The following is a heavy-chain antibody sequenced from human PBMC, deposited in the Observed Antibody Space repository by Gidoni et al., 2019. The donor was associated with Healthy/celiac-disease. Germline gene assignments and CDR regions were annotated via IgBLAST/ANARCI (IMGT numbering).Heavy chain of an antibody. Sequence: EFQLVEPGGGWVQPGGSLRPSCAASGFTVTSNHMSWFRQDPGKGREWVSVIYNGGSTYYEDSVKGRFAISRENTKNTLYLQMNSLRAEDTAVYYCASQSSGYDWLGRAHYRDYWGQGTLVTVSS. CDR2: IYNGGST. J-gene: IGHJ4*02. CDR1: GFTVTSNH. D-gene: IGHD5-12*01. V-gene: IGHV3-66*02. CDR3: ASQSSGYDWLGRAHYRDY.